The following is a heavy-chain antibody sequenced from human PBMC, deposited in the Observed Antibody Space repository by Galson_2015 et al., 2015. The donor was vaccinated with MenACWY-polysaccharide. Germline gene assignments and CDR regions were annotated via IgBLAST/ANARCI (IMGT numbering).Heavy chain of an antibody. CDR1: TVTFRGSG. CDR3: AREGSRIVCHAFET. Sequence: SLRLSCAASTVTFRGSGMHWVRQAPGKGLEWVAVIQYDAVYKQYLDSVKGRFSVSRDNSKSTLYLEMNNLRAEDTALYYCAREGSRIVCHAFETWGRGTMV. V-gene: IGHV3-33*01. D-gene: IGHD3-16*02. CDR2: IQYDAVYK. J-gene: IGHJ3*02.